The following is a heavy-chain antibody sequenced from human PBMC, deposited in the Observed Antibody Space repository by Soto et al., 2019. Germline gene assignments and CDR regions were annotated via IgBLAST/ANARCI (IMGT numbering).Heavy chain of an antibody. Sequence: QVQLVQSGAEVKKPGSSVKVSCKASGGTFSSYTISWVRQAPGQGLEWMGRIIPILGIANYAQKFQGRVTITADKSTSTAYMELSSLRSEDTAVYYCAHEGYLDGSGSYYAYWYFDLWGRGTLVTVSS. CDR2: IIPILGIA. V-gene: IGHV1-69*02. J-gene: IGHJ2*01. CDR1: GGTFSSYT. CDR3: AHEGYLDGSGSYYAYWYFDL. D-gene: IGHD3-10*01.